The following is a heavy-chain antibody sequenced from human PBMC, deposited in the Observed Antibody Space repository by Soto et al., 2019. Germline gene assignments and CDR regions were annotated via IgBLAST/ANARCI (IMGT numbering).Heavy chain of an antibody. D-gene: IGHD2-2*01. V-gene: IGHV1-18*01. CDR2: ISAYNGNT. CDR3: ARECISTSCPYYYGMDV. Sequence: ASVKVSCKASGYTFTSYGISWVRQAPGQGLEWMGWISAYNGNTNYAQKLQGRVTMTTDTSTSTAYMELRSLRSDDTAVYYCARECISTSCPYYYGMDVWGQGTTVTVS. J-gene: IGHJ6*02. CDR1: GYTFTSYG.